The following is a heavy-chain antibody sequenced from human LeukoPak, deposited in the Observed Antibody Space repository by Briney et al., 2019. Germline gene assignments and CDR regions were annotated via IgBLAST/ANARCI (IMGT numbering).Heavy chain of an antibody. CDR1: GGSISSYY. CDR3: ARHEETEDSSGPLDY. V-gene: IGHV4-59*08. Sequence: TSETLSLTCTVSGGSISSYYWSWIRQPPGKGLEWIGYIYYSGSTNYNPSLKSRVTISVDTSKNQFSLKLSSVTAADTAVYYCARHEETEDSSGPLDYWGQGTLVTVSS. J-gene: IGHJ4*02. CDR2: IYYSGST. D-gene: IGHD3-22*01.